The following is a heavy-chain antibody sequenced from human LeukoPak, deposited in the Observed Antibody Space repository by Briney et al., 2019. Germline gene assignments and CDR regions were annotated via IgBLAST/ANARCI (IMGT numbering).Heavy chain of an antibody. CDR2: ISSSGSTI. CDR1: GFTCSSYG. CDR3: AREKPYYYDSSGPFDY. J-gene: IGHJ4*02. V-gene: IGHV3-48*03. D-gene: IGHD3-22*01. Sequence: GGSLRLSCAASGFTCSSYGMNWVRQVPGKGLEWVSYISSSGSTIYYADSVKGRFTISRDNAKNSLYLQMNSLRAEDTAVYYCAREKPYYYDSSGPFDYWGQGTLVTVSS.